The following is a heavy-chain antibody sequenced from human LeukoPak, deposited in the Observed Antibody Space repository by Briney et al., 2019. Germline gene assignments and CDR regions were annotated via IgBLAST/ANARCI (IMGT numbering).Heavy chain of an antibody. Sequence: KPGGSLRLSCAASGFTFSSYSMNWVRQAPGKGLEWVSSISSSSSYIYYADSVKGRFTISKDNAKSSLYLQMNSLRAEDTAVYYCARDRRRRNYYDSSGYDYWGQGTLVTVSS. D-gene: IGHD3-22*01. CDR3: ARDRRRRNYYDSSGYDY. J-gene: IGHJ4*02. V-gene: IGHV3-21*01. CDR1: GFTFSSYS. CDR2: ISSSSSYI.